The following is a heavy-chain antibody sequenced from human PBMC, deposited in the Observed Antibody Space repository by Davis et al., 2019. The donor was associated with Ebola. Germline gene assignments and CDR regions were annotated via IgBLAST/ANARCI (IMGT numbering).Heavy chain of an antibody. D-gene: IGHD6-19*01. CDR2: ISSSSSYI. V-gene: IGHV3-21*01. CDR3: ARGEGIAVAGTGNYYYYGMDV. J-gene: IGHJ6*02. Sequence: PGGSLRLSCAASGFTFSSYSMNWVRQAPGKGLEWVSSISSSSSYIYYADSVKGRFTISRDNAKNSLYLQMNSLRAEDTAVYYCARGEGIAVAGTGNYYYYGMDVWGQGTTVTVSS. CDR1: GFTFSSYS.